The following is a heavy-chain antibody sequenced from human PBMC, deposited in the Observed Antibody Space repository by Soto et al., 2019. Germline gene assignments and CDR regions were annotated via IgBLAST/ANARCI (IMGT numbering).Heavy chain of an antibody. Sequence: QITLKESGPTLVKPTQTLTLTCTFSGFSLSTSGVGVGWIRQPPGKALEWLALIYWKDDKHYSPALKSRLTIXKXNSKNQVVLTMTNMDPVDTATYYCAHRSFANDAFDVWGQGTMVTVSS. CDR3: AHRSFANDAFDV. CDR2: IYWKDDK. V-gene: IGHV2-5*01. CDR1: GFSLSTSGVG. D-gene: IGHD3-3*01. J-gene: IGHJ3*01.